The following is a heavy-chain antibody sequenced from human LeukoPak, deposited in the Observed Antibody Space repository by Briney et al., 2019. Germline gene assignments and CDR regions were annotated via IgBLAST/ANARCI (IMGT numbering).Heavy chain of an antibody. Sequence: ASGKVSCKASGYTFTSYDINWVRQATGQGLEWMGWMNPNSGNAGYAQKFQGRVTMTRNTSISTAYMELSSLRSEDTAVYYCARVLNYDFWSGLSYWGQGTLVTVSS. CDR3: ARVLNYDFWSGLSY. J-gene: IGHJ4*02. D-gene: IGHD3-3*01. CDR1: GYTFTSYD. V-gene: IGHV1-8*01. CDR2: MNPNSGNA.